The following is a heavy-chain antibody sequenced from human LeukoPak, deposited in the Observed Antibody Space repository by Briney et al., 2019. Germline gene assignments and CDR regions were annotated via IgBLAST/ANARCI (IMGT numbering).Heavy chain of an antibody. CDR1: GFTFSSYA. J-gene: IGHJ5*02. V-gene: IGHV3-23*01. D-gene: IGHD5-12*01. Sequence: SGGSLRLSCAASGFTFSSYAMSWVRQAPGKGLEWVSAISGSGGSTYYADSVKGRFTISRDNSKNTLYLQMNSLRAEDTAVYYCAKEIALRLGYNWFDPWGQGTLVTVSS. CDR3: AKEIALRLGYNWFDP. CDR2: ISGSGGST.